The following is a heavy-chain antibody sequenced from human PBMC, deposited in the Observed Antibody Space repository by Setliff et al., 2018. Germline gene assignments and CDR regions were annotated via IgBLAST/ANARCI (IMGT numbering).Heavy chain of an antibody. J-gene: IGHJ4*02. V-gene: IGHV3-7*01. Sequence: GGSLRLSCTASGLSYTNDWVSWVRQAPGKGLEWLASINPHGSEKYYADSVKGRFTISRDNAKNSLSLQMNNLRSEDTAVYYCASYYYGSGSSYIPPHFDYWGLGTLVTVSS. CDR2: INPHGSEK. CDR1: GLSYTNDW. D-gene: IGHD3-10*01. CDR3: ASYYYGSGSSYIPPHFDY.